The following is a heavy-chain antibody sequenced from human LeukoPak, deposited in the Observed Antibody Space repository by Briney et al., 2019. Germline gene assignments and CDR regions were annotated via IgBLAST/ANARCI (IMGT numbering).Heavy chain of an antibody. V-gene: IGHV3-7*01. CDR3: ARRATDSSLYYYYYMDV. CDR1: GFTFSSYW. CDR2: IKQDGSEE. D-gene: IGHD1-26*01. Sequence: GGSLRLSCAASGFTFSSYWMSWVRQAPGKGLEWVANIKQDGSEEYYVDSVKGRFTISRDNAKNSLYLQMNSLRAEDTAVYYCARRATDSSLYYYYYMDVWGKGTTVTVSS. J-gene: IGHJ6*03.